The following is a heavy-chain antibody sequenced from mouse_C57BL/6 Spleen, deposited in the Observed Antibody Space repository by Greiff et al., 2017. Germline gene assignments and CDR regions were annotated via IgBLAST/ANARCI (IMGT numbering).Heavy chain of an antibody. CDR3: AKGYDYDAIDY. Sequence: QVQLQQPGAELVKPGASVKLSCKASGYTFTSYWMHWVKQRPGQGLEWIGMINPNSGSTNYNEKFKSKATLTVDKSSSTAYMQLSSLTSEDTAVYYCAKGYDYDAIDYWGQGTSVTVSS. CDR1: GYTFTSYW. J-gene: IGHJ4*01. V-gene: IGHV1-64*01. CDR2: INPNSGST.